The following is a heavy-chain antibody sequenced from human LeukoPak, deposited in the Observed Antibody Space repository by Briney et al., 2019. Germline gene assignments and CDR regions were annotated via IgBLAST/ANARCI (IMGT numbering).Heavy chain of an antibody. V-gene: IGHV3-48*02. CDR1: GFTFSSYS. D-gene: IGHD4-11*01. Sequence: GGSLRLSCAASGFTFSSYSMNWVRQAPGKGLEWVSYIRSSSTIYYADSVKGRFTISRDDAKNSLYLQMNSLRDEDTAVYYCARATTYKLDYWGQGTLVTVSS. CDR2: IRSSSTI. J-gene: IGHJ4*02. CDR3: ARATTYKLDY.